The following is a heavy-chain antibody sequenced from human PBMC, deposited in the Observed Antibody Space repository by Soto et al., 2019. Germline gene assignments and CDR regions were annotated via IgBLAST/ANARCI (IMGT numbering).Heavy chain of an antibody. V-gene: IGHV3-73*01. CDR3: SPSPSIAVAA. CDR1: GFTFSGSA. Sequence: PGGSLRLSCAASGFTFSGSAMHWVRQASGKGLEWVGRIRSKANSYATAYAASVKGRFTISRDDPKNTAYLQMNSLKTEDTAVYYCSPSPSIAVAAWGQGTLVTVSS. CDR2: IRSKANSYAT. D-gene: IGHD6-19*01. J-gene: IGHJ4*02.